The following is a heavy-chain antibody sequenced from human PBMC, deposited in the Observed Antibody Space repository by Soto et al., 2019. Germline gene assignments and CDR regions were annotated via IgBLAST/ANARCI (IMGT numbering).Heavy chain of an antibody. V-gene: IGHV1-18*01. Sequence: QVHLVQSGADVEKPGASVKVSCKASGYSFTSYGIGWVRQVPGQGPEWMGWISPYNGRTNYAQSLKGRVVMTTDISTNTVYLELRSRRSADSAIYYCGRCRTDSYAMDVWGQGTTVTVSS. CDR2: ISPYNGRT. CDR3: GRCRTDSYAMDV. D-gene: IGHD5-18*01. CDR1: GYSFTSYG. J-gene: IGHJ6*02.